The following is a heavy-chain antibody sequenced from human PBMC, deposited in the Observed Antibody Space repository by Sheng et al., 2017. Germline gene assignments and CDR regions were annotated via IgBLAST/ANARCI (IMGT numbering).Heavy chain of an antibody. CDR2: IRYDGSNK. D-gene: IGHD4-17*01. J-gene: IGHJ6*03. CDR3: ASRGDYGDHHYYYYYMDV. V-gene: IGHV3-30*02. CDR1: GFTFSSYG. Sequence: QVQLVESGGGVVQPGGSLRLSCAASGFTFSSYGMHWVRQAPGKGLEWVAFIRYDGSNKYYADSVKGRFTISRDNSKNTLYLQMNSLRAEDTAVYYCASRGDYGDHHYYYYYMDVWGKGTTVTVSS.